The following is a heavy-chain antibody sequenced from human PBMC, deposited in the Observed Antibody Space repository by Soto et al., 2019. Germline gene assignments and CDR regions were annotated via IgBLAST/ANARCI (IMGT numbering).Heavy chain of an antibody. V-gene: IGHV3-23*01. J-gene: IGHJ4*02. CDR3: AKARLARGFDY. Sequence: EVQLLDSGGGLVQPGGSLRLSCEASGFTFSNYAMNWFRQAPGKGLEWVLGISGGGDNTYYADSVKGRFTISRDNSENTGFVQMNSLRAEDTAVSDCAKARLARGFDYWGQGTLVTVSS. CDR2: ISGGGDNT. CDR1: GFTFSNYA.